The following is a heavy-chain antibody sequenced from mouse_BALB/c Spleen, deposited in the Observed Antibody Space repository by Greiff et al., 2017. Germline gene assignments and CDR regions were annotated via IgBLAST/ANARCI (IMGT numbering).Heavy chain of an antibody. J-gene: IGHJ3*01. D-gene: IGHD1-1*02. V-gene: IGHV1-82*01. CDR3: AREGYGGGFAY. CDR1: GYAFSSSW. Sequence: QVQLQQSGPELVKPGASVKISCKASGYAFSSSWMNWVKQRPGQGLEWIGRIYPGDGDTNYNGKFKGKATLTADKSSSTAYMQLSSLTSVDSAVYFCAREGYGGGFAYWGQGTLVTVSA. CDR2: IYPGDGDT.